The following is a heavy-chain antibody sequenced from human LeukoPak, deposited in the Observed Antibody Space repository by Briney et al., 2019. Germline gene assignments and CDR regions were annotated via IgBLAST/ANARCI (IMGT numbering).Heavy chain of an antibody. Sequence: GRSLRLSCAASGFTFTSHALHWVRQAPGKGLEWVAVISSDGSNQYYADSVKGRFTISGDNSKNTLYLQMNSLRAEDTAVYYCARHFDVSGYSYFPVARGHFDSWGQGTLVTVSS. CDR3: ARHFDVSGYSYFPVARGHFDS. V-gene: IGHV3-30*04. CDR1: GFTFTSHA. CDR2: ISSDGSNQ. J-gene: IGHJ4*02. D-gene: IGHD3-22*01.